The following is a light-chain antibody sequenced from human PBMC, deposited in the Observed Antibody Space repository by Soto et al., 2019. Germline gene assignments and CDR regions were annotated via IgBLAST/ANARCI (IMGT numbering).Light chain of an antibody. CDR3: LQHINYPWT. Sequence: IQMTQSPSSLSTSVGHRVTITCRASQSISNHSNWYQQKPGKPPKVLIYFAYNLQSGVPTRFRGSGYGTDFPLNISSLKPEDSATYYCLQHINYPWTVGQGTKVEIK. J-gene: IGKJ1*01. V-gene: IGKV1-6*01. CDR1: QSISNH. CDR2: FAY.